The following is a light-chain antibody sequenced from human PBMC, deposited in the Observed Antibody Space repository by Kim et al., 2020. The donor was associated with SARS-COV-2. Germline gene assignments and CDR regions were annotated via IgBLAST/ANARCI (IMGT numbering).Light chain of an antibody. V-gene: IGLV3-9*01. CDR3: QAWDSSTDV. CDR2: QDS. CDR1: NIGSKN. J-gene: IGLJ1*01. Sequence: SYELTQPPSVSVAPGQTARITCGGNNIGSKNVHWYQQKPGQAPVLVIYQDSNRPSGIPERFSGSNSGNTATLTISRAQAVDEADYYCQAWDSSTDVFGTGTKVTVL.